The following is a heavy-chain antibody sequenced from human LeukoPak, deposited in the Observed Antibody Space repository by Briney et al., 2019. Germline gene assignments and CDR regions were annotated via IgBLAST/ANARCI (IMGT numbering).Heavy chain of an antibody. CDR2: ISSSSSYI. D-gene: IGHD2-2*01. CDR3: ARGRYCSSTSCFDFDY. J-gene: IGHJ4*02. CDR1: GFTFSSYS. Sequence: GGPLRPSCPASGFTFSSYSMNWVRQAPGKGLEWVSSISSSSSYIYYADSVQGRFTISRDNAKNSLYLQMNSLRAEDTAVYYCARGRYCSSTSCFDFDYWGQGTLVTVSS. V-gene: IGHV3-21*01.